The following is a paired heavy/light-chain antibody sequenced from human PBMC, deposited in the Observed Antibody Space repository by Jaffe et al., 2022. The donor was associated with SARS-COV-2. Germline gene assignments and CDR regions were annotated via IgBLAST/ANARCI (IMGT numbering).Heavy chain of an antibody. CDR1: GFTFRGYW. V-gene: IGHV3-74*01. CDR2: INRDGSRI. J-gene: IGHJ4*02. CDR3: ARGTAVEMPTTEKLGD. Sequence: EVELVESGGGLVQPGGSLRLSCGASGFTFRGYWMHWVRQGPGKGLVWVARINRDGSRINYADSVKGRFTISRDNAKNTLFLQMNSLRADDTAVYYCARGTAVEMPTTEKLGDWGQGALVTVSS. D-gene: IGHD4-4*01.
Light chain of an antibody. CDR1: ISDIGSYDF. CDR3: SSYTTSGTLG. Sequence: QSALTQPASVSGSPGQSITISCTGTISDIGSYDFVSWYQQHPGNAPKLMIYEVTNRPSGVSDRFSGSKSGNTASLTISGLQPEDEADYYCSSYTTSGTLGFGGGTKLTVL. J-gene: IGLJ2*01. CDR2: EVT. V-gene: IGLV2-14*01.